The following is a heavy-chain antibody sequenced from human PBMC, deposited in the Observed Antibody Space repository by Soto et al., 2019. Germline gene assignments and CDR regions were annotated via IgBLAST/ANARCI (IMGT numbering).Heavy chain of an antibody. CDR3: ARDAGIVAPDYDFWSGDYYYGMDV. V-gene: IGHV4-61*01. Sequence: PSETLSLTCTVSGGSVISGSYYWSWIRQPPGKGLEWIGYIYYSGSTNYNPSLKSRVTISVDTSKNQFSLKLSSVTAADTAVYYCARDAGIVAPDYDFWSGDYYYGMDVWGQGTTVTVSS. CDR1: GGSVISGSYY. D-gene: IGHD3-3*01. J-gene: IGHJ6*02. CDR2: IYYSGST.